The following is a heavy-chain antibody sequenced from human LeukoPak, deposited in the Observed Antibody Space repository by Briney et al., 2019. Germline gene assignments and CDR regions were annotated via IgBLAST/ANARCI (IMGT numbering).Heavy chain of an antibody. CDR2: INTNTGNP. CDR1: GYTFTSYA. J-gene: IGHJ4*02. D-gene: IGHD6-13*01. CDR3: ARHPLYSSSWYRVFDY. Sequence: ASVTVSCTASGYTFTSYAMNWVRQAPGQGLEWMGWINTNTGNPTYAQGFTGRFVFSLDTSVSTAYLQISSLKAEDTAVYYCARHPLYSSSWYRVFDYWGQGTLVTVSS. V-gene: IGHV7-4-1*02.